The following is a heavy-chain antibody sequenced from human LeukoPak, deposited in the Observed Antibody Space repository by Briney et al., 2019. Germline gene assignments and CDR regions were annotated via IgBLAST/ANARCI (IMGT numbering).Heavy chain of an antibody. V-gene: IGHV3-9*01. CDR1: EFILSSYA. CDR2: ISWNSGRI. D-gene: IGHD3-10*01. Sequence: GGSLRLSCEASEFILSSYAMSWVRQAPGKGLEWVSGISWNSGRIGYADSVKGRFTISRDNAKKSLHLQMNSLRAEDTALYYCGKDMASMVRGVIDFWGQGTLVTVSS. CDR3: GKDMASMVRGVIDF. J-gene: IGHJ4*02.